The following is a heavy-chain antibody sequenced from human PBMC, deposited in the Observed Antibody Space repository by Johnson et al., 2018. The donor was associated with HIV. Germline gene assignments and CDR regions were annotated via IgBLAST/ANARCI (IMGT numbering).Heavy chain of an antibody. CDR3: AREPEGWAFDI. D-gene: IGHD2-15*01. V-gene: IGHV3-48*04. CDR2: ISSSGSTM. J-gene: IGHJ3*02. Sequence: VQLVESGGGVVQPGGSLRLSCEASGFTFSTFVMNWVRQAPGKGLEWVSYISSSGSTMYYADSVKGRFTISRDNAKNSLYLQMNSLKTEDTAVYYCAREPEGWAFDIWDQGTMVTVSS. CDR1: GFTFSTFV.